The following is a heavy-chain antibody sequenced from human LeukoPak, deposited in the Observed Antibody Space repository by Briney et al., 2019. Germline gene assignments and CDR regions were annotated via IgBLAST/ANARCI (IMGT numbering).Heavy chain of an antibody. Sequence: GGSLRLSCAASGFTFSSYAMSWVRQAPGKGLEWVSAISGSGGSTYYADSVKGRVTISRDNSKNTLYLQMNSLRAEDTAVYYCANTITDYYDSSGYLGLFDYWGQGTLVTVSS. V-gene: IGHV3-23*01. CDR2: ISGSGGST. CDR3: ANTITDYYDSSGYLGLFDY. J-gene: IGHJ4*02. CDR1: GFTFSSYA. D-gene: IGHD3-22*01.